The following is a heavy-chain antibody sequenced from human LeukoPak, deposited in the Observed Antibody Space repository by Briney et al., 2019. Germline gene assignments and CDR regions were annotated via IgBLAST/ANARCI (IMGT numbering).Heavy chain of an antibody. CDR3: ATAYYDSSGYYYVDYFDY. CDR2: FDPEDGET. J-gene: IGHJ4*02. CDR1: GGTFSSYA. D-gene: IGHD3-22*01. V-gene: IGHV1-24*01. Sequence: ASVKVSCKASGGTFSSYAISWVRQAPGKGLEWMGGFDPEDGETIYAQKFQGRVTMTEDTSTDTAYMELSSLRSEDTAVYYCATAYYDSSGYYYVDYFDYWGQGTLVTVSS.